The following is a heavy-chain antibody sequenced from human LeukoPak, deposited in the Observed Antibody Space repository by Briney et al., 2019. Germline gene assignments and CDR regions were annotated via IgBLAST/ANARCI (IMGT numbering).Heavy chain of an antibody. V-gene: IGHV4-39*07. CDR2: IYYSGST. J-gene: IGHJ2*01. CDR3: ARDRFSSGYRYWYFDL. D-gene: IGHD3-22*01. CDR1: GGSISSSSYY. Sequence: PSETLSLTCTVSGGSISSSSYYWGWIRQPPGKGLEWIGSIYYSGSTYYNPSLKSRVTISVDTSKNQFSLKLSSVTAADTAVYYCARDRFSSGYRYWYFDLWGRGTLVTVSS.